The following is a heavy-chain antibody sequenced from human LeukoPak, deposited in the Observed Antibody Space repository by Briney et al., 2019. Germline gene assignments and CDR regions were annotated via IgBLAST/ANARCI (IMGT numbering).Heavy chain of an antibody. CDR1: GFTFSRHG. Sequence: QAGGSLRLSCAPSGFTFSRHGMHWVRQAPGKGLEWVAIISNDGSRKYYAHSVEGRFTISRDNSKNTLYLQMDSLRAEDTAVYYCARDGGRRKSPPDYWGQGTLVTVSS. CDR2: ISNDGSRK. V-gene: IGHV3-30*03. CDR3: ARDGGRRKSPPDY. J-gene: IGHJ4*02. D-gene: IGHD3-3*01.